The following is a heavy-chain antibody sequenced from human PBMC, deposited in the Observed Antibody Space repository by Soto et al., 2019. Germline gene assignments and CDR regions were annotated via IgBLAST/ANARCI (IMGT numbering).Heavy chain of an antibody. CDR3: AKCMQAYWNYDAHHI. CDR2: ITVTGGNT. CDR1: GFTFSTYS. D-gene: IGHD1-7*01. Sequence: GGSLRLSCAASGFTFSTYSITWVRQAPGKGLEWVAHITVTGGNTYYADSVRGRFTISRDTSGNTLYLQMNSLRAEDTALYYCAKCMQAYWNYDAHHIWGQGTMVTVSS. V-gene: IGHV3-23*01. J-gene: IGHJ3*02.